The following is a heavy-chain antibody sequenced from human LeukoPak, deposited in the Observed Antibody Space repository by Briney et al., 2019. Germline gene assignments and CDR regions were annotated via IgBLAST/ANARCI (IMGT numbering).Heavy chain of an antibody. J-gene: IGHJ4*02. Sequence: ASVKVSCKASGYTFTGYYVHWVRQAPGQGLEWMGWINPNSGGTNYAQKFQGRVTMTRDTSISTAYMELSRLRSDDTAVYYCARGIAAAAETEYDYWGQGTLVTVSS. V-gene: IGHV1-2*02. CDR3: ARGIAAAAETEYDY. CDR2: INPNSGGT. D-gene: IGHD6-13*01. CDR1: GYTFTGYY.